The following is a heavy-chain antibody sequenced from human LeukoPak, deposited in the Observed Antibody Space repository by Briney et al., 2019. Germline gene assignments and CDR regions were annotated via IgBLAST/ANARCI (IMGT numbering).Heavy chain of an antibody. CDR2: ISYDGSNK. CDR1: GFTFSSYA. V-gene: IGHV3-30-3*01. J-gene: IGHJ4*02. CDR3: ARVGGGSPPGN. D-gene: IGHD3-10*01. Sequence: GGSLRLSCAASGFTFSSYAMHWVRQAPGKGPEWVAVISYDGSNKYYADSVKGRFTISRDNSKNTLYLQMNSLRAEDTAVYYCARVGGGSPPGNWGQGTLVTVSS.